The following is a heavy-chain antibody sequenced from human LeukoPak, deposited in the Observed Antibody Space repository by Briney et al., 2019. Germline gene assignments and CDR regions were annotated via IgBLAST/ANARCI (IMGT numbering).Heavy chain of an antibody. J-gene: IGHJ5*02. CDR1: GGSVSDYY. D-gene: IGHD3-22*01. V-gene: IGHV4-59*02. Sequence: SETLSLTCTISGGSVSDYYWSWIRQSPGKGLEWIGYIYHTGSTSYSPSLKSRVTMSVDTSTNQFSLKLSSVTAADTAVYYCARDPGPTYDSSGKNFGNWFDPWGQGTLVTVSS. CDR2: IYHTGST. CDR3: ARDPGPTYDSSGKNFGNWFDP.